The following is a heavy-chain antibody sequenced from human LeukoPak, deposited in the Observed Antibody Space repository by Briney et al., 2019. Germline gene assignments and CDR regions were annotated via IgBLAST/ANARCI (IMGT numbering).Heavy chain of an antibody. CDR1: GGSISSGGYS. CDR2: IYHSGST. D-gene: IGHD3-22*01. J-gene: IGHJ4*02. CDR3: ARVGVDSSGYYPYFDY. Sequence: SETLSLTCAVSGGSISSGGYSWSWIRQPPGKGLEWIGYIYHSGSTYYNPSLKSRVTISVDRSKNQFSLKLSSVTAADTAVYYCARVGVDSSGYYPYFDYWGQGTLVTVSS. V-gene: IGHV4-30-2*01.